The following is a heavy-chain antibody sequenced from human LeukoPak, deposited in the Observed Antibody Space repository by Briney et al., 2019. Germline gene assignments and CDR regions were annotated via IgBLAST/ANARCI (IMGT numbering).Heavy chain of an antibody. Sequence: GGSLRLSCAASRFTFSNYWMSWVRQAPGKGLEWVANINQDGSEKYYVDSVKGRFTISRDNAKSSLYLQMRSLRAEDTALYYCARYCSSTNCHDAFDIWGQGTMVTVSS. J-gene: IGHJ3*02. D-gene: IGHD2-2*01. CDR2: INQDGSEK. V-gene: IGHV3-7*01. CDR3: ARYCSSTNCHDAFDI. CDR1: RFTFSNYW.